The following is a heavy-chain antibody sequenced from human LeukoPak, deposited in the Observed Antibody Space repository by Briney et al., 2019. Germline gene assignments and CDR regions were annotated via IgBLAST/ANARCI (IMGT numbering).Heavy chain of an antibody. CDR3: AKSFKYGSGYNYNSFDY. CDR2: ISGSGGST. V-gene: IGHV3-23*01. D-gene: IGHD3-10*01. Sequence: PGGSLRLSCAASGFTFSSYAMSWVRQAPGKGLEWVSAISGSGGSTYYADSVKGRFTISRDNSKNTLYLQMNSLRAEDTAVYYCAKSFKYGSGYNYNSFDYWGQGTLVTVSS. J-gene: IGHJ4*02. CDR1: GFTFSSYA.